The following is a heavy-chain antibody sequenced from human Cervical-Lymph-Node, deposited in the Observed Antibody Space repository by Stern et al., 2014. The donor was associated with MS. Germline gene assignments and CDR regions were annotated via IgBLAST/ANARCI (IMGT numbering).Heavy chain of an antibody. Sequence: VQLEESGGAVVQPGRSLRLSWAASGFTFSSYGMHWVRQAPGKGLEWGTVSSYDGNHKYYAASVKGRFTISRDNSKNTLHLQMNSVTPDDTAIYYCARDYEDTSMLFDHWGQGTLVTVSS. CDR1: GFTFSSYG. CDR3: ARDYEDTSMLFDH. J-gene: IGHJ4*02. V-gene: IGHV3-30*03. CDR2: SSYDGNHK. D-gene: IGHD2-8*01.